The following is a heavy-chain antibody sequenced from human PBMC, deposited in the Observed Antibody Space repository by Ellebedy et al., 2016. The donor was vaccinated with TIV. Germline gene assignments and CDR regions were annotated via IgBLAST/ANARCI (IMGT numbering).Heavy chain of an antibody. J-gene: IGHJ4*02. Sequence: PGGSLRLSCAASRFTVSSTYMTWVRQAPGKGLEWVSVIYSGGTTYYADSVKDRFTISRGSSKNTLDLQMNSLRAEDTAVYYCTAALGTRYWGQGTLVTVSS. V-gene: IGHV3-66*01. CDR1: RFTVSSTY. CDR3: TAALGTRY. D-gene: IGHD2-8*01. CDR2: IYSGGTT.